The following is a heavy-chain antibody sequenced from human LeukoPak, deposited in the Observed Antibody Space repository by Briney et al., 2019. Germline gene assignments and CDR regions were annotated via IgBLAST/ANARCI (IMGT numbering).Heavy chain of an antibody. J-gene: IGHJ2*01. CDR1: GGSISSYY. CDR3: ARPPPTVTTEGWYFDL. CDR2: IYYSGST. D-gene: IGHD4-11*01. Sequence: SETLSLTCTVSGGSISSYYWGWIRQPPGKGLEWIGSIYYSGSTYYNPSLKSRVTISVDTSKNQFSLKLSSVTAADTAVYYCARPPPTVTTEGWYFDLWGRGTLVTVSS. V-gene: IGHV4-39*01.